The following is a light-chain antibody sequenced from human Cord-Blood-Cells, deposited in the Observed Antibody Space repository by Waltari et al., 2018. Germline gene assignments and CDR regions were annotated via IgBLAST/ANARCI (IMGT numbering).Light chain of an antibody. J-gene: IGKJ2*03. CDR1: QSISSY. CDR2: AAS. Sequence: MTPSERCVGASGRRRGTTTCRASQSISSYLNWYQQKPGKAPKLLIYAASSLQSGVPSRFSGSGARTDVTLTFSSLQPEDFATYYCQQGYSTPYSFGQATKLEIK. CDR3: QQGYSTPYS. V-gene: IGKV1-39*01.